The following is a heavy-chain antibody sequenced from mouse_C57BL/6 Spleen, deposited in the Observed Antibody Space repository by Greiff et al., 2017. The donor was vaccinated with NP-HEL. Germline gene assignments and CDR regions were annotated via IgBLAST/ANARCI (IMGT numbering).Heavy chain of an antibody. V-gene: IGHV1-85*01. CDR3: AMKGRGFDY. CDR1: GSTFPSYD. Sequence: QVQLQPSGPELVKPGASVKLSCKASGSTFPSYDINWVKQRPGQGLAWIGWFYPRDGSTKDNEKFKGKATLTVDTSSSTADMELHSLTSEDSAVYFCAMKGRGFDYWGQGTTLTVSS. J-gene: IGHJ2*01. CDR2: FYPRDGST.